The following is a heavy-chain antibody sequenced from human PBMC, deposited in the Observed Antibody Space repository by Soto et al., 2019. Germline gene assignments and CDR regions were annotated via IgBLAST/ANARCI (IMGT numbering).Heavy chain of an antibody. Sequence: QVQLVQSGAEVKKPGASVKVSCKASGYTFTTYGMSWVRQAPGQGLDWMGCISTYNGNTKYAERLQGRVTMTTDTTTSTAYMELRSLRSDDTAVYYCARGPTDYYDNSGDYFLDYWGQGTLVTVSS. V-gene: IGHV1-18*01. CDR3: ARGPTDYYDNSGDYFLDY. CDR2: ISTYNGNT. J-gene: IGHJ4*02. D-gene: IGHD3-22*01. CDR1: GYTFTTYG.